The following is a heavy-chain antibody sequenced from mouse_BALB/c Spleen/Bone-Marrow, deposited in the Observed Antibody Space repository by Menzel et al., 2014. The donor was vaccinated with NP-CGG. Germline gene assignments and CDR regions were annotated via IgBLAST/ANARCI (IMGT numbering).Heavy chain of an antibody. CDR1: GFAFSSYD. CDR3: ARPLTGAYFDY. V-gene: IGHV5-9*02. CDR2: ISSGGSYA. Sequence: VQLKQSGGGLVKPGGSLKLSCAASGFAFSSYDMSWVRQTPEKRLEWVATISSGGSYAYYPDSVKGRFTISRDSARNTLYLQMSSLRSEDTALYYCARPLTGAYFDYWGQGTTLTVSS. J-gene: IGHJ2*01. D-gene: IGHD4-1*01.